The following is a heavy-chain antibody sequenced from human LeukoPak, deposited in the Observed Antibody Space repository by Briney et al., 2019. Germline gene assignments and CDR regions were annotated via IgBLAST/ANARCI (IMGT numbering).Heavy chain of an antibody. Sequence: ASVKVSCKASGYTFTSYYMHWVRQAPGQGLEWMGIINPSGGSTSYAQKFQGRVTMTRDMSTSTVYMELSSLISEDTAVYYCARGGYSYGWVDYWGQGTLVTVSS. CDR3: ARGGYSYGWVDY. CDR1: GYTFTSYY. V-gene: IGHV1-46*01. CDR2: INPSGGST. J-gene: IGHJ4*02. D-gene: IGHD5-18*01.